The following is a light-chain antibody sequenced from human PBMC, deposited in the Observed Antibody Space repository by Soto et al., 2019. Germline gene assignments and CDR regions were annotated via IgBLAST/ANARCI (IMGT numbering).Light chain of an antibody. Sequence: DIKMTQSPSSLSASVGDRVTITCRASQSISSYLNWYQQKPGKAPKLLIYAASSLQSGDPSRFSGSGSGTDFTLTSSSLQPEDFATYHCQQSYSTPRTFGQGNKLEIK. J-gene: IGKJ2*01. CDR3: QQSYSTPRT. CDR1: QSISSY. CDR2: AAS. V-gene: IGKV1-39*01.